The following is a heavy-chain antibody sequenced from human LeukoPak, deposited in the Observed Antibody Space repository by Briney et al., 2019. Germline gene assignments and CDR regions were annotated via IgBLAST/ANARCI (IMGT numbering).Heavy chain of an antibody. CDR2: IYYSGST. Sequence: PSETLSLTCTVSGGSISSYYWSWIRQPPGKGLEWIGYIYYSGSTYYNPSLKSRVTISVDTSKNQFSLKLSSATAADTAVYYCARYSYGAKGFDYWGQGTLVTVSS. D-gene: IGHD5-18*01. J-gene: IGHJ4*02. CDR1: GGSISSYY. V-gene: IGHV4-59*12. CDR3: ARYSYGAKGFDY.